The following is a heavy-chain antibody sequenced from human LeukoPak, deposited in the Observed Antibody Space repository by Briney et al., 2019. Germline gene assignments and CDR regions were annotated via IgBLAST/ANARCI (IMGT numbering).Heavy chain of an antibody. D-gene: IGHD3-3*01. Sequence: GGSLRLSCAASGFTFSSFGMHWVRQPPGKGLEWVAFIQFDGNNKYYADSVKGRFTISRDSSKNTLYLQMNSLRAEDTALYYCAKDQAHFRSGYYFFDYWGQGTLVTVSS. J-gene: IGHJ4*02. CDR2: IQFDGNNK. V-gene: IGHV3-30*02. CDR3: AKDQAHFRSGYYFFDY. CDR1: GFTFSSFG.